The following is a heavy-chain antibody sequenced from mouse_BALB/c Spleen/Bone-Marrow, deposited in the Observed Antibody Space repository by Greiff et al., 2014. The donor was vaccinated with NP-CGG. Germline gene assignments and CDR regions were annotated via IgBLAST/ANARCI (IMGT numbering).Heavy chain of an antibody. CDR1: GYTFTGYV. V-gene: IGHV1-14*01. CDR2: INPYNDGT. J-gene: IGHJ4*01. Sequence: VQLQQSGPELVKPGASVKMSCKASGYTFTGYVMHWVKQKPGQGLEWIGYINPYNDGTKYNEKFKGKATLTSDKSSSTAYMELSSLTSADSAVYYCAREGGLRRGDYYTMDYWGQGTSVTVSS. D-gene: IGHD2-4*01. CDR3: AREGGLRRGDYYTMDY.